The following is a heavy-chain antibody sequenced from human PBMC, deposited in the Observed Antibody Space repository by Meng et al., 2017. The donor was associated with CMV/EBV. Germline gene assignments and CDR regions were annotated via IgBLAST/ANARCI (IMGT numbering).Heavy chain of an antibody. D-gene: IGHD5-18*01. V-gene: IGHV4-4*07. Sequence: VRLQESGPGLVKPSETPSLTCTVSGGSISSYYWSWIRQPAGKGLEWIGRIYTSGSTNYNPSLKSRVTMSVDTSKNQFSLKLSSVTAADTAVYYCARHGDTAMVVGIDYWGQGTLVTVSS. CDR2: IYTSGST. CDR3: ARHGDTAMVVGIDY. CDR1: GGSISSYY. J-gene: IGHJ4*02.